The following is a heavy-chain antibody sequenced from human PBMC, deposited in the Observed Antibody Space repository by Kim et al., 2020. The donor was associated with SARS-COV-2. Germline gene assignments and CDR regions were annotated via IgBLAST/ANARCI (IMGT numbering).Heavy chain of an antibody. J-gene: IGHJ4*02. CDR2: YDGTNK. V-gene: IGHV3-33*01. CDR3: AGGEDY. Sequence: YDGTNKYYADAVKGRFTMSRDNSKNTLDLKMNSLRAEDTAVYYCAGGEDYWGQGTLVTVSS. D-gene: IGHD3-16*01.